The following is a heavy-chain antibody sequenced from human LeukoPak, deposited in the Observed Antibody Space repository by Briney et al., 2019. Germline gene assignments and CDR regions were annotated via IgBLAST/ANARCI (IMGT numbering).Heavy chain of an antibody. D-gene: IGHD6-19*01. CDR1: GFTVSNSY. Sequence: PGGSLRLSCAVSGFTVSNSYMTWVRQAPGKGLEWVSCISSYSYIYYADSVKGRFAISRDNAKNSLYLQMNSLRAEDTAVYYCARDLAVAGTGGFDYWGQGTLVTVSS. J-gene: IGHJ4*02. V-gene: IGHV3-69-1*01. CDR3: ARDLAVAGTGGFDY. CDR2: ISSYSYI.